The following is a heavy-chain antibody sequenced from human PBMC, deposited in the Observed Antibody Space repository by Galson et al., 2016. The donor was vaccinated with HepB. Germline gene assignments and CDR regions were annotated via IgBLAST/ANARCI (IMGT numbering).Heavy chain of an antibody. CDR3: ARPSDYVNKGAFDN. CDR1: GGYFVNSA. V-gene: IGHV1-69*13. D-gene: IGHD4-17*01. J-gene: IGHJ4*02. CDR2: IIPFFLKP. Sequence: SVKVSCKASGGYFVNSAINWVRQAPGQGLEWLGGIIPFFLKPAYAQNFQDRVTITADESTSTVYMELSSLTSEDTAIYYCARPSDYVNKGAFDNWGQGTLVTVSS.